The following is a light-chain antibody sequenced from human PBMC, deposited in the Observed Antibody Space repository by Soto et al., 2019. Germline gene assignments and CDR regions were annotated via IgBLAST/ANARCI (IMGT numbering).Light chain of an antibody. CDR1: ESIGRS. CDR2: DAS. CDR3: LQRSDWRT. J-gene: IGKJ1*01. Sequence: IVLTQSPVSLSLSPGERATXXXRASESIGRSLAWYQQRPGQAPRLLIYDASNRATGIPARFSGSGSGTDFTLTISRLEPEDFAVYYCLQRSDWRTFGRGTKVDIK. V-gene: IGKV3-11*01.